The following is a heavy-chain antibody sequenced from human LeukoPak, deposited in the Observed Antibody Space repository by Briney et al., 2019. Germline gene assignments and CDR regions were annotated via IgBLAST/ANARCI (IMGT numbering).Heavy chain of an antibody. D-gene: IGHD2-15*01. Sequence: GGSLRLSYAASGFTFSSYSMNWVRQAPGKGLEWVSSISSSSSYIYYADSVKGRFTISRDNAKNSLYLQMNSLRAEDTAVYYCARKDPRDAFDIWGQGTMVTVSS. CDR2: ISSSSSYI. J-gene: IGHJ3*02. CDR1: GFTFSSYS. V-gene: IGHV3-21*01. CDR3: ARKDPRDAFDI.